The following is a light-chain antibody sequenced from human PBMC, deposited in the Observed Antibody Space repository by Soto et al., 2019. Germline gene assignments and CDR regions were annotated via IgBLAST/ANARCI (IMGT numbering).Light chain of an antibody. CDR3: QQYYSYPVA. CDR1: QGISSY. CDR2: AAS. V-gene: IGKV1-8*01. Sequence: AIRMTQSPSSFSASTGDRVTITCRASQGISSYLAWYQQKPGKAPKLLIYAASTLQSGVPSRFSGSGSGTDFTLTISCLQCEDFATYYCQQYYSYPVAFGQGTKVEIK. J-gene: IGKJ1*01.